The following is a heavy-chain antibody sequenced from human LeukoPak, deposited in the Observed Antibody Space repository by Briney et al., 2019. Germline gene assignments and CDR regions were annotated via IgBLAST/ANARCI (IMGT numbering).Heavy chain of an antibody. J-gene: IGHJ6*03. CDR2: ISYDGSNK. CDR1: GFTFSSYG. Sequence: PGGSLRLSCAASGFTFSSYGMHWVRQAPGKGLEWVAVISYDGSNKYYADSVKGRFTISRDNSKNTLYLQMNSLRAEDTAVYYCAKDGSGSYYSYYYYYMDVWGKGTTATVSS. V-gene: IGHV3-30*18. D-gene: IGHD3-10*01. CDR3: AKDGSGSYYSYYYYYMDV.